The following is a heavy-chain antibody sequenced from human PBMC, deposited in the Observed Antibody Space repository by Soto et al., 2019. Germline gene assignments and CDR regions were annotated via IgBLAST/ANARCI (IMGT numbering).Heavy chain of an antibody. CDR3: AKFGMATTKRSPPYYIDY. CDR1: GFTFSSYG. J-gene: IGHJ4*02. Sequence: GGSLRLSCAGSGFTFSSYGTSWGRQAPGKGLEWVSSISGSGGGTYYADSVKGRFTFSRDNSKNTLYLQMNSLRAEDTAVYYCAKFGMATTKRSPPYYIDYWGQGALVTVSS. CDR2: ISGSGGGT. V-gene: IGHV3-23*01. D-gene: IGHD1-1*01.